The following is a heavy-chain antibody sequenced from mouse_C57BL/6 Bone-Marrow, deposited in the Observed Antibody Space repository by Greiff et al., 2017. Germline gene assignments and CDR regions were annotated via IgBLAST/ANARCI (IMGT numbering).Heavy chain of an antibody. CDR2: IYPGSGST. V-gene: IGHV1-55*01. D-gene: IGHD6-2*01. CDR1: GYTFTSYW. CDR3: ARVSYYYAMDY. Sequence: DQLQQSGAELVKPGASVKMSCKASGYTFTSYWITWVKQRPGQGLEWIGDIYPGSGSTNYNEKFKSKATLTVDTSSSTAYMQLSSLTSEDSAVYYCARVSYYYAMDYWGQGTSVTVSS. J-gene: IGHJ4*01.